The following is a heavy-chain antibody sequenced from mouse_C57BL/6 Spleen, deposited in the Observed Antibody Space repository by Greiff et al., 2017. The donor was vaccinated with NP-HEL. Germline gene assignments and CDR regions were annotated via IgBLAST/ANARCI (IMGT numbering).Heavy chain of an antibody. J-gene: IGHJ4*01. D-gene: IGHD2-4*01. V-gene: IGHV5-15*01. CDR3: ARRGDYDGAMDY. CDR2: ISNLAYSI. Sequence: EVKLMESGGGLVQPGGSLKLSCAASGFTFSDYGMAWVRQAPRKGPEWVAFISNLAYSIYYADTVTGRFTISRENAKDTLYLEMSSLRSEDTAMYYCARRGDYDGAMDYWGQGTSVTVSS. CDR1: GFTFSDYG.